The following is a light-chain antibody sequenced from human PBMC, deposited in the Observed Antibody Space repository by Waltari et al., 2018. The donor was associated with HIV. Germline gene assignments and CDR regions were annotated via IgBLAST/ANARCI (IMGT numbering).Light chain of an antibody. V-gene: IGKV1-33*01. CDR3: QQYHHLPWA. CDR2: DAT. Sequence: DIQMTQSPSSLSASVGDRVTISCQASQDISNHLNWYQQKPGKAPNLLIYDATNLETGAPVRFSGSGSVTDFTFTISSLQPADIATYYCQQYHHLPWAFGQGTKVEF. J-gene: IGKJ1*01. CDR1: QDISNH.